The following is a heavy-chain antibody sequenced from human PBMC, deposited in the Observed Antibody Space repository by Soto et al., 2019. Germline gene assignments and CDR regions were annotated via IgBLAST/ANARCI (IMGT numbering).Heavy chain of an antibody. J-gene: IGHJ6*02. V-gene: IGHV3-30-3*01. CDR1: GFTFSSYA. D-gene: IGHD3-3*01. CDR3: ARGYDFWSGYYVVGYYGMDV. CDR2: ISYDGSNK. Sequence: GGSLRLSCAASGFTFSSYAMHWVRQAPGKGLEWVAVISYDGSNKYYADSVKGRFTISRDNSKNTLYLQMNSLRAEDTAVYYCARGYDFWSGYYVVGYYGMDVWGQGTRSPSP.